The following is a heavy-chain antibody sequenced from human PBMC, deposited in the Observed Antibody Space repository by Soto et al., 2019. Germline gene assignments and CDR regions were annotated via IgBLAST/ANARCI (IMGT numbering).Heavy chain of an antibody. CDR1: GGTFSSYA. CDR3: ARGDYPNDDYYYGMDV. CDR2: LIPIFGTA. D-gene: IGHD1-1*01. J-gene: IGHJ6*02. Sequence: QVQLVQSGAEVKKPGSSVKVSCKASGGTFSSYAISWVRQAPGQGLEWMGGLIPIFGTANYAQKFQGRVTITADESTSTAYMELSSLRSEDKAVYYCARGDYPNDDYYYGMDVWGRGTTVTVSS. V-gene: IGHV1-69*01.